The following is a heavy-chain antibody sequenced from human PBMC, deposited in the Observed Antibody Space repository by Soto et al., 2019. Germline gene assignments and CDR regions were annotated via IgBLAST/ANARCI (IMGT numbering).Heavy chain of an antibody. J-gene: IGHJ4*02. CDR3: ASVSERLRYFDWPPA. CDR1: GGSISSSSYY. CDR2: IYYSGST. V-gene: IGHV4-39*01. D-gene: IGHD3-9*01. Sequence: PSETLSLTCTVSGGSISSSSYYWGWIRQPPGKGLEWIGSIYYSGSTYYNPSLKSRVTISVDTSKNQFSLKLSSVTAADTAVYYCASVSERLRYFDWPPAWGQGTLVTVSS.